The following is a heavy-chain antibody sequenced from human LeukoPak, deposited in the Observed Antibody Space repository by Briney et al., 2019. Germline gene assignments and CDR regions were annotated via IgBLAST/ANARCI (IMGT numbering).Heavy chain of an antibody. D-gene: IGHD2-2*01. J-gene: IGHJ4*02. Sequence: GRSLRLSCAASGFTFSSYAMHWVRQAPGKGLEWVAVISYDGSNKYYADSVKGRFTISRDNSKNTLYLQMNSLRAEDTAVYYCASSLGYCSSTSCSFFDYWGQGTLVTVSS. CDR1: GFTFSSYA. V-gene: IGHV3-30-3*01. CDR3: ASSLGYCSSTSCSFFDY. CDR2: ISYDGSNK.